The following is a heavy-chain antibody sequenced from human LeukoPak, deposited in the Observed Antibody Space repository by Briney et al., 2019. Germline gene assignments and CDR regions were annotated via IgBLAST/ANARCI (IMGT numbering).Heavy chain of an antibody. Sequence: PGGSLRLSCAASGFTFSSYWMNWARQAPGKGLEWVASINHNGNVNYYVDSVKGRFTISRDNAKNSLHLQMSNLRAEDTAVYYCARASTYYYDSASWFDPWGQGTLVTVSS. J-gene: IGHJ5*02. CDR3: ARASTYYYDSASWFDP. CDR1: GFTFSSYW. V-gene: IGHV3-7*03. CDR2: INHNGNVN. D-gene: IGHD3-22*01.